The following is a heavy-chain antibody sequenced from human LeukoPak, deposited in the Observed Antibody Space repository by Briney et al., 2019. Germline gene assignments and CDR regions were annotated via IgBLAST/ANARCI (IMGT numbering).Heavy chain of an antibody. Sequence: GASVKVSCKASGYTFTSYGISWVRQAPGQGLEWMGWISVYNGNTNYAQKLQGRVTMTTDTSTSTAYMELRSLRSDDTAVYYCARGLGKGYYDILTGYYKSPHYYGMDVWGQGTTVTVSS. V-gene: IGHV1-18*01. CDR1: GYTFTSYG. D-gene: IGHD3-9*01. CDR3: ARGLGKGYYDILTGYYKSPHYYGMDV. J-gene: IGHJ6*02. CDR2: ISVYNGNT.